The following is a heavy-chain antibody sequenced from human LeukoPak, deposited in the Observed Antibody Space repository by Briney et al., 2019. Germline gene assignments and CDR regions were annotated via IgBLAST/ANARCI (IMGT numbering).Heavy chain of an antibody. J-gene: IGHJ4*02. CDR3: VGGYSTPGF. V-gene: IGHV4-39*01. D-gene: IGHD6-13*01. CDR2: IYYSGST. Sequence: SETLTLTCTVSGGSISSSSYYWGWIRQPPGRGLEWIGSIYYSGSTYYNPSLKSRVTISVDTSKNQFSLKLSSVTAADTAVYYCVGGYSTPGFWGQGTLVTVSS. CDR1: GGSISSSSYY.